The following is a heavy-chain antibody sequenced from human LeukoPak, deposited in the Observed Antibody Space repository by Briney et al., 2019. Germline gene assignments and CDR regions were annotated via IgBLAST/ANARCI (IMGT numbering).Heavy chain of an antibody. CDR3: ARDYLCAFDI. CDR1: GYSFSTNM. D-gene: IGHD5-12*01. V-gene: IGHV3-7*01. J-gene: IGHJ3*02. Sequence: PGGSLRLSCVVSGYSFSTNMMTWVRQAPGKGLEWVATILPGGKESYRVDSVKGRFTISRDNAKNTLYLQMNSLRAEDTAVYYCARDYLCAFDIWGQGTMVTVSS. CDR2: ILPGGKES.